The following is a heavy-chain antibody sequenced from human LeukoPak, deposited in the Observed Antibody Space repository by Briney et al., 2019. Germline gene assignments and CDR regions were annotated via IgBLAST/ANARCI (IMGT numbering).Heavy chain of an antibody. J-gene: IGHJ4*02. CDR2: IKSKTDGGTT. D-gene: IGHD6-19*01. CDR3: TTNIAVAGFDY. CDR1: GFTFSNAW. V-gene: IGHV3-15*01. Sequence: PGGSLRLSCAASGFTFSNAWMSWVRQAPGKGLEWVVRIKSKTDGGTTDYAAPVKGRFTISRDDSKNTLYLQMNSLKTEDTAVYYCTTNIAVAGFDYWGQGTLVTVSS.